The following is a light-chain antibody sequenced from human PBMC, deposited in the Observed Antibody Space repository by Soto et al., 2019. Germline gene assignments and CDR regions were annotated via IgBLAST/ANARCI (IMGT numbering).Light chain of an antibody. CDR3: CSDAGRDTLYA. Sequence: QSVLTQPRSVSGSPGQSVTISCTGTSTDVGGYNYVSWYQQHPGKVPKLMLYDVSKRPSGVPDRYSGSTSGNTASLTISGLQAEDEADDYSCSDAGRDTLYAFGSGSKMTV. V-gene: IGLV2-11*01. CDR1: STDVGGYNY. J-gene: IGLJ1*01. CDR2: DVS.